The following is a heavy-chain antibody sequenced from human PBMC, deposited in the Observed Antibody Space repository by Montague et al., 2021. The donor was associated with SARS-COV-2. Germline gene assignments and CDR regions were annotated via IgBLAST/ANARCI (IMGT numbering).Heavy chain of an antibody. D-gene: IGHD4-17*01. J-gene: IGHJ4*02. Sequence: SETLSLTCTVSGGSISSSIYYWGWIRQPPGKGLEWIGSIYYSGSTYYSPSLKSRVTISVDTSKNQFCLKLSSVTAADTAVYYCARVGAYGDYPAPPTFDYWGQGTLVTVSS. CDR3: ARVGAYGDYPAPPTFDY. CDR1: GGSISSSIYY. CDR2: IYYSGST. V-gene: IGHV4-39*07.